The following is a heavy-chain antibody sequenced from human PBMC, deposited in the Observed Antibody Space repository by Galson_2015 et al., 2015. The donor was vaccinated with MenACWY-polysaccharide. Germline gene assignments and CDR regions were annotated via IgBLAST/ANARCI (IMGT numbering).Heavy chain of an antibody. CDR3: AASKGFVWGSLPLPDF. V-gene: IGHV4-59*01. CDR2: IFHTGRT. D-gene: IGHD3-16*01. CDR1: GASINSYY. Sequence: ETLSLTCSVSGASINSYYWSWIRQSPGKGLEWIAFIFHTGRTNHNSSLTGRVTISIDTSKNQFSLRLTSVTAADTAVYYCAASKGFVWGSLPLPDFWGQGTLVTVSP. J-gene: IGHJ4*02.